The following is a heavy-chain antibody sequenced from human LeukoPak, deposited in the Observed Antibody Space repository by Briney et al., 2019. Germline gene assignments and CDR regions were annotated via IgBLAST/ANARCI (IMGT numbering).Heavy chain of an antibody. Sequence: ASVKVSCQASGYTFTSYYMHWVRQAPGQGLEWMGIINPSGGSTNYAQKFQGRVTMTRDTSISTAYMELSRLRSDDTAVYYCARDLGTGDYFDYWGQGTLVTVSS. D-gene: IGHD7-27*01. CDR3: ARDLGTGDYFDY. CDR2: INPSGGST. CDR1: GYTFTSYY. J-gene: IGHJ4*02. V-gene: IGHV1-2*02.